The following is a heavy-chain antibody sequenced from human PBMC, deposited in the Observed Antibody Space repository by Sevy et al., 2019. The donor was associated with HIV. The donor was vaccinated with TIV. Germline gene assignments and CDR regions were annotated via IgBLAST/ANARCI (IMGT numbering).Heavy chain of an antibody. J-gene: IGHJ5*02. Sequence: GGSLRLSCAASGFTFNFYAMTWVRQAPGKGLEGVSSITGSGSSTYYADSVKGRFTISRDNSKNTLYLQMNSLRAEDTAVYYCAKEHDNSWFDPWGQGTLVTVSS. CDR3: AKEHDNSWFDP. CDR2: ITGSGSST. D-gene: IGHD3-9*01. V-gene: IGHV3-23*01. CDR1: GFTFNFYA.